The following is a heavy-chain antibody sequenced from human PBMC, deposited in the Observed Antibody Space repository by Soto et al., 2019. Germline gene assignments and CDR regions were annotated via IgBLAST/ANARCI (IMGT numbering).Heavy chain of an antibody. Sequence: ASVKVSCKASGGTFSSYAISWVRQAPGQGLEWMGGIIPIFGTANYAQKFQGRVTITADESTSTAYMELSSLRSEDTAVYYCARRGAARPNYYYYYYYRDVWCKGTTVTVSS. CDR1: GGTFSSYA. D-gene: IGHD6-6*01. V-gene: IGHV1-69*13. CDR2: IIPIFGTA. J-gene: IGHJ6*03. CDR3: ARRGAARPNYYYYYYYRDV.